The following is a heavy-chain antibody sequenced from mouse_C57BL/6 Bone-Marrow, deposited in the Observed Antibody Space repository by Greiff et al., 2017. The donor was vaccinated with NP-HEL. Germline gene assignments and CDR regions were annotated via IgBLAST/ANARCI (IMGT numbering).Heavy chain of an antibody. V-gene: IGHV1-82*01. CDR3: AHMGLRRARYFDV. CDR1: GYAFSSSW. D-gene: IGHD2-4*01. CDR2: IYPGDGDT. J-gene: IGHJ1*03. Sequence: VQLQQSGPELVKPGASVKISCKASGYAFSSSWMNWVKQRPGKGLEWIGRIYPGDGDTNYNGKFKGKATLTADKSSSTAYMQLSSLTSEDSAVYFCAHMGLRRARYFDVWGTGTTVTVSS.